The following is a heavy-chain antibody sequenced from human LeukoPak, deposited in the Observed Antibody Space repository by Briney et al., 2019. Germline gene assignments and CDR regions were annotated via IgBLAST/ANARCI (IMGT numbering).Heavy chain of an antibody. D-gene: IGHD5-12*01. Sequence: SETLSLTCAVYGGSFSSYYWSWIRQPAGKGLEWIGRIYTSGSTNYNPSLKSRVTMSVDTSKNQFSLKLSSVTAADTAVYYCARDSVATNRGLGWFDPWGQGTLVTVSS. V-gene: IGHV4-4*07. CDR2: IYTSGST. CDR3: ARDSVATNRGLGWFDP. CDR1: GGSFSSYY. J-gene: IGHJ5*02.